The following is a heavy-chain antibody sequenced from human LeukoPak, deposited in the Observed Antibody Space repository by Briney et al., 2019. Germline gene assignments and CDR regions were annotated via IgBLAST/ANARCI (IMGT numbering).Heavy chain of an antibody. J-gene: IGHJ4*02. D-gene: IGHD6-13*01. Sequence: SETLSLTCTVSGGSISSYYWSWLRQPPGKGLEWIGYIYYSGSTNYNPSLKSRVTISVDTSKNQFSLKLSSVTAADTAVYYCARRKHSSRTFDYWGQGTLVTVSS. CDR3: ARRKHSSRTFDY. CDR1: GGSISSYY. V-gene: IGHV4-59*08. CDR2: IYYSGST.